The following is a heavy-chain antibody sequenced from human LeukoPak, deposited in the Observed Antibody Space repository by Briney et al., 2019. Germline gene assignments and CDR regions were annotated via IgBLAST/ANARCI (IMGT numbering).Heavy chain of an antibody. CDR1: GGSISSYY. CDR3: ARDNGGTAMAYYYYYYMDV. Sequence: SETLSLTCTVSGGSISSYYWSWIRQPPGKGLEWIGYIYYSGSINYNPSLKSRVIISVDKSKNQFSLKLSSVTAEDTAVYYCARDNGGTAMAYYYYYYMDVWGKGTTVTISS. D-gene: IGHD5-18*01. CDR2: IYYSGSI. J-gene: IGHJ6*03. V-gene: IGHV4-59*01.